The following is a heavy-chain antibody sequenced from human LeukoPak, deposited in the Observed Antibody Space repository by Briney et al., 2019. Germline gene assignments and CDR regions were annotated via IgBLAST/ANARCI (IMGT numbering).Heavy chain of an antibody. Sequence: ASVKVSCKASGYTFANYGISWVRQAPGQGLEWMGWINGYNGITNYAQKFQGRVVMTTNTSTSTAYMELRSLRSDDTAVYYCARSRRTSYYFDYWGQGTLVTVSS. V-gene: IGHV1-18*01. CDR1: GYTFANYG. CDR2: INGYNGIT. CDR3: ARSRRTSYYFDY. J-gene: IGHJ4*02.